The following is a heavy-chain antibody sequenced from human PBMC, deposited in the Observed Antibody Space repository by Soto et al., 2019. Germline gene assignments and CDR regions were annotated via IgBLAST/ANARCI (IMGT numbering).Heavy chain of an antibody. V-gene: IGHV4-31*03. CDR1: GGSISSGGYY. CDR2: IYYSGST. D-gene: IGHD2-15*01. CDR3: ARAKRVVVAATLWFDP. J-gene: IGHJ5*02. Sequence: SETLSLTCTVSGGSISSGGYYWSWIRQHPGKGLEWIGYIYYSGSTYYNPSLKSRVTISVDTSKNQFSLKLSSVTAADTAVYYCARAKRVVVAATLWFDPWGQGTLVTVSS.